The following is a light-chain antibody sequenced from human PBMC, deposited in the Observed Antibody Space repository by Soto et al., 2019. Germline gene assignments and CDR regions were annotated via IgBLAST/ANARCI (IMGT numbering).Light chain of an antibody. CDR1: QGTSSY. J-gene: IGKJ1*01. Sequence: VQLTQSPSYLSASAGDRITITCRASQGTSSYVAWYQQKPGRSPTILIYAASTFASGVPSRFSGSGSDTDFTLTISALQPEDAGIYYCQNYKSLSRRFGRAFGQGTKVDI. CDR2: AAS. CDR3: QNYKSLSRRFGRA. V-gene: IGKV1-27*01.